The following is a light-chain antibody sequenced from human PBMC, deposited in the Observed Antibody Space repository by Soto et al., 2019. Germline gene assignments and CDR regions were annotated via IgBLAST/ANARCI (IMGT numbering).Light chain of an antibody. Sequence: DIQMTQSPSSLSASVGDRVTITCRASQSISTYLHWYQQKPGKAPNRLIYAASTLQSGVPSRFSGSGSGTDFTLTISSPQPEDLATYFGQHGYSTPLTFVGGTKV. V-gene: IGKV1-39*01. CDR2: AAS. J-gene: IGKJ4*01. CDR3: QHGYSTPLT. CDR1: QSISTY.